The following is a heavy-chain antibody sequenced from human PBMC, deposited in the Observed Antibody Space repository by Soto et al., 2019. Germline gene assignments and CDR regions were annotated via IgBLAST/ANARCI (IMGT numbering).Heavy chain of an antibody. Sequence: QVQLVQSGAEVKKPGSSVKVSCNASGGTFSSYAISWVRQAPGQGLEWMGGIIPIFGTANYAQKFQGRVTITADESTSTAYMELSSLRSEDTAVYYCARVDNWNDYWNKFDPWGQGTLVTVSS. J-gene: IGHJ5*02. CDR3: ARVDNWNDYWNKFDP. CDR1: GGTFSSYA. CDR2: IIPIFGTA. V-gene: IGHV1-69*01. D-gene: IGHD1-1*01.